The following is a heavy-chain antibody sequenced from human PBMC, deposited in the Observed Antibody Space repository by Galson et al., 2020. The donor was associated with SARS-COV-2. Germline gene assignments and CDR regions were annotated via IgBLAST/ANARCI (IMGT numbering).Heavy chain of an antibody. CDR1: GFTFSDHA. V-gene: IGHV3-33*01. CDR2: IYFDGSEK. Sequence: GESLKISCAASGFTFSDHAMHWVRPAPGKGLEWVAQIYFDGSEKYYGDSVKGRFTISRDSSKNTVYLQMNHLRADDTAVYYGARDGQSSSGWAFDYWGQGTLLTVSS. J-gene: IGHJ4*02. D-gene: IGHD6-19*01. CDR3: ARDGQSSSGWAFDY.